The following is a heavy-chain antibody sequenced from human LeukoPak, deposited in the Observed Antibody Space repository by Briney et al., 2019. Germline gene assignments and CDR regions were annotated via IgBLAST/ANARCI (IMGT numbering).Heavy chain of an antibody. Sequence: GGSLRLSCAASGFTFSSYGMHWVRKAPGKGLEWVAFIRYDGSNKYYADSVKGRFTISRDNSENTLYLQMNSLRAEDTAVYYCARVRDGYKNYYFDYWGQGTLVTVSS. J-gene: IGHJ4*02. D-gene: IGHD5-24*01. CDR3: ARVRDGYKNYYFDY. V-gene: IGHV3-30*02. CDR2: IRYDGSNK. CDR1: GFTFSSYG.